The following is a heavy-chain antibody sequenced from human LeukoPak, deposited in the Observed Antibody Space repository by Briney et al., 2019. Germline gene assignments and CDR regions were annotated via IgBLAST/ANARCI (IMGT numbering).Heavy chain of an antibody. D-gene: IGHD6-13*01. CDR2: ISYDGSNK. V-gene: IGHV3-30-3*01. Sequence: GGSLRLSCAASGFTFSSYVMHWVRQAPGKGLEWVAVISYDGSNKYYADSVKGRFTISRDNSKNTLSLQMNSLRAEDTAVYYCARAYSSSWLFDYWGQGTLVTFSS. CDR1: GFTFSSYV. J-gene: IGHJ4*02. CDR3: ARAYSSSWLFDY.